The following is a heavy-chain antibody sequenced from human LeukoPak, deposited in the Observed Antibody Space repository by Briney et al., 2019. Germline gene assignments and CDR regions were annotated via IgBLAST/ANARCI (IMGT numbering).Heavy chain of an antibody. V-gene: IGHV3-23*01. CDR1: GFTFSSYA. D-gene: IGHD2-15*01. J-gene: IGHJ4*02. CDR2: ISGSGGST. Sequence: QPAGSLRLSCAASGFTFSSYAMSWVRQAPGKGLEWVSAISGSGGSTYYADSVKGWFTISRDNSKNTLYLQMNSLRAEATAVYYCAKDSTRSPGLQDYWGQGTLVTVSS. CDR3: AKDSTRSPGLQDY.